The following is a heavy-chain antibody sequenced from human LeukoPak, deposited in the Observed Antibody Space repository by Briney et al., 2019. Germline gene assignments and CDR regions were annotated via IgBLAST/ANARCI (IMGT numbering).Heavy chain of an antibody. CDR2: IISIFGTA. Sequence: GASVTVSCKASGRTYSRYAISGVRPPPGQGREGMGRIISIFGTASYAQKFQGRVTITTDESTSTAYVELSSLRSEDTAVCYCARGVPIRDYYYYYMDVWAKGTSVSVS. J-gene: IGHJ6*03. CDR3: ARGVPIRDYYYYYMDV. CDR1: GRTYSRYA. V-gene: IGHV1-69*05. D-gene: IGHD5-24*01.